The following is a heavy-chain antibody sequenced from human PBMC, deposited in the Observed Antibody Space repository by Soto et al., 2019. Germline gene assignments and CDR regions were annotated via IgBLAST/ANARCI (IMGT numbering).Heavy chain of an antibody. Sequence: SVKVSCKASGYTFTRYNVHWVRQAPGQGLEWMAIINPSGGTTYYVQKFEGGVTLTTDTSTSTVYMELSSLRSDDTAVYYCARVRGGGSEYFFDYWGQGTLVTVSS. CDR2: INPSGGTT. J-gene: IGHJ4*02. CDR3: ARVRGGGSEYFFDY. CDR1: GYTFTRYN. V-gene: IGHV1-46*01. D-gene: IGHD2-15*01.